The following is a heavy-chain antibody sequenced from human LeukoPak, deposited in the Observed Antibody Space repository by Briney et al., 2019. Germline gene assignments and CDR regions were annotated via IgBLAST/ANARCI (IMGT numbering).Heavy chain of an antibody. CDR2: ISSSGSYI. V-gene: IGHV3-21*01. CDR3: ASHYYGSGRGFDY. D-gene: IGHD3-10*01. CDR1: GFTFSTYS. Sequence: PGGSLRLSCAASGFTFSTYSMNWVRQAPGKGLEWVSSISSSGSYIYYADSVKGRFTISRDNAKNSLYLQMNSQRAEDTAVYYCASHYYGSGRGFDYWGQGTLVTVSS. J-gene: IGHJ4*02.